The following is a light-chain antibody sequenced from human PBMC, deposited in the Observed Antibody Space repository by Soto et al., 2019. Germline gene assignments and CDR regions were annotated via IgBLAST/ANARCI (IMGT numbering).Light chain of an antibody. CDR1: QSVSSSY. J-gene: IGKJ2*01. V-gene: IGKV3-20*01. CDR3: QQYGSSGYT. CDR2: GAS. Sequence: EIVLTQSPGTLSLSPGERATLSCRASQSVSSSYLVWYQQKPGQAPRLLIYGASSRATGIPDRFSGSGSGTDVTLTISRLEPEDFAVYYCQQYGSSGYTFGQGTKLEIK.